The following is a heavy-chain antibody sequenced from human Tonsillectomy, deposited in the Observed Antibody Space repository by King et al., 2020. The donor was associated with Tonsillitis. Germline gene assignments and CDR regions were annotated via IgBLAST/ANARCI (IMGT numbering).Heavy chain of an antibody. J-gene: IGHJ6*03. V-gene: IGHV3-21*01. CDR2: ISSSSSYI. CDR1: GFAFSSYS. D-gene: IGHD3-3*01. CDR3: ARSSLRFLEWLLPDYDNYYMDV. Sequence: VQLVESGGGLVKPGGSLRLSCAASGFAFSSYSMNWVRQAPGKGLEWVSSISSSSSYIYYADSVKGRFTISRDNAKNSLYLQMNSLRAEDTAVYYCARSSLRFLEWLLPDYDNYYMDVWGKGTTVTVSS.